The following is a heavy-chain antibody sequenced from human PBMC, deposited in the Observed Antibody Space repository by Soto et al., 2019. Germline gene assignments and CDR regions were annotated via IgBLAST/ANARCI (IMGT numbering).Heavy chain of an antibody. Sequence: QLQLQESGSGLVKPSQTLSLTCAVSGGSISSGGYSWTWIRQPPGKGLEWIGYTYHSGSTCYNPSLKSRVTISVDRSKNQFSLKLSSLTSAYTAVYYCARAPDIWGQGTMVTVSS. CDR2: TYHSGST. CDR3: ARAPDI. J-gene: IGHJ3*02. V-gene: IGHV4-30-2*01. CDR1: GGSISSGGYS.